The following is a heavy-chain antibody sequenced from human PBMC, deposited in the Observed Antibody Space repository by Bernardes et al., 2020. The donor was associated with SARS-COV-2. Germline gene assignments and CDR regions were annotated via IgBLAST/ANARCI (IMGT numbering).Heavy chain of an antibody. Sequence: SVKVSCKASGFIFSNSSVQWMRQARGQSPEWIGWIVVGSGNTDYTQKFQGRVTITRDISARTAYMELSSLDSEDTAVYYCAAAELGGIDSWGQGTLVTVSS. J-gene: IGHJ4*02. CDR3: AAAELGGIDS. CDR1: GFIFSNSS. V-gene: IGHV1-58*01. D-gene: IGHD7-27*01. CDR2: IVVGSGNT.